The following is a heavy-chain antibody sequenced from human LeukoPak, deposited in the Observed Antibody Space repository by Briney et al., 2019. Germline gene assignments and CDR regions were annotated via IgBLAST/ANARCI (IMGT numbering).Heavy chain of an antibody. CDR2: IYYSGST. J-gene: IGHJ4*02. Sequence: SETLSLTCTVSGGSISSRSYYWGWIRQPPGKGLEWIGYIYYSGSTNYNPSLKSRVTISVDTSKNQFSLKLSSVTAADTAVYYCARGYRSSGWYRYFDYWGQGTLVTVSS. D-gene: IGHD6-19*01. V-gene: IGHV4-61*05. CDR1: GGSISSRSYY. CDR3: ARGYRSSGWYRYFDY.